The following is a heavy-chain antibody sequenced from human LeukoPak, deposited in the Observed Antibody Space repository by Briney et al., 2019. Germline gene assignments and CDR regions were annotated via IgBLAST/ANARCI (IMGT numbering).Heavy chain of an antibody. Sequence: SETLSLTCTVSGGSISSGDYYWRWIRQPPGKGLEWIEYIYYSGSTYYNPCLKSRITISVDTSKNQFSLKLSSVTAADTAVYYCARDRAKANYDFWSGYLVGMCMDVWGKGTTVTVSS. CDR3: ARDRAKANYDFWSGYLVGMCMDV. CDR1: GGSISSGDYY. V-gene: IGHV4-30-4*08. J-gene: IGHJ6*03. CDR2: IYYSGST. D-gene: IGHD3-3*01.